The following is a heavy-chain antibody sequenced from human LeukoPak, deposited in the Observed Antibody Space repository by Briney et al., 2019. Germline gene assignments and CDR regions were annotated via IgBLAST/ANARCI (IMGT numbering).Heavy chain of an antibody. CDR1: GFTFSSYA. J-gene: IGHJ6*03. CDR3: ARRGIVGAYYYYYYMDV. V-gene: IGHV3-23*01. CDR2: ISGSGGST. Sequence: GGSLRLSCAASGFTFSSYAMSWVRQAPGKGLEWVSAISGSGGSTYYADSVKGRFTISRDNSKNTLYLQMNSLRAEDTAVYYCARRGIVGAYYYYYYMDVWGKGTTVTVSS. D-gene: IGHD1-26*01.